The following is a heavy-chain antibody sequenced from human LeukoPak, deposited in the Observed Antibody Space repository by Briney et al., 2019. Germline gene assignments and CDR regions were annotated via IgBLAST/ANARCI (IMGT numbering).Heavy chain of an antibody. Sequence: PGGSLRLSCAASGFGFNNYWMSWVRQAPGKGLEWVANIDQAGSDKYYLDSVKGRFTISRDNAKNSLYLQMNSLRAEDTAVYYCARGMIRGVMDDYWGQGTLVTVSS. CDR2: IDQAGSDK. V-gene: IGHV3-7*05. D-gene: IGHD3-10*01. CDR3: ARGMIRGVMDDY. J-gene: IGHJ4*02. CDR1: GFGFNNYW.